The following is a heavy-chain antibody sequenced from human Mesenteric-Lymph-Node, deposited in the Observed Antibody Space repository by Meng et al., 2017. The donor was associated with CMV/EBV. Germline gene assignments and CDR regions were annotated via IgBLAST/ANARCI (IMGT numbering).Heavy chain of an antibody. Sequence: GSLRLSCAASGFTFSSYAMHWVRQAPGKGLEWVAVISYDGSNKYYADSVKGRFTISRDNSKNTLYLQMNSLRAEDTAVYYCARGGAFDIWGQGTMVTVSS. V-gene: IGHV3-30*04. CDR3: ARGGAFDI. CDR1: GFTFSSYA. CDR2: ISYDGSNK. J-gene: IGHJ3*02.